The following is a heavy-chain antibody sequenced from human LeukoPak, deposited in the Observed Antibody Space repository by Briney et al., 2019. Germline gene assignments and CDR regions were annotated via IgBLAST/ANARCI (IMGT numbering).Heavy chain of an antibody. Sequence: GRSLRLSCAASGFTFSNAWMSRVRQAPGKGLEWVGRIKSKTDGGTTDYAAPVKGRFTISRDDSKNTLYLQMNSLKTEDTAVYYCVVITRGDAFDIWGQGTMVTVSS. CDR1: GFTFSNAW. CDR3: VVITRGDAFDI. CDR2: IKSKTDGGTT. J-gene: IGHJ3*02. V-gene: IGHV3-15*01. D-gene: IGHD3-22*01.